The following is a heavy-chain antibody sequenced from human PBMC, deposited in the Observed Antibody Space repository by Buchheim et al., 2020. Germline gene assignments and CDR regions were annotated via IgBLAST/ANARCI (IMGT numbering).Heavy chain of an antibody. J-gene: IGHJ4*02. CDR3: ARDSGSYFPDY. Sequence: QVQLVESGGGVVQPGRSLRLSCAASGFTFSSYAMHWVRQAPGKGLEWVAVISYDGSNKYYADSVKGRFTISRDNSKNPLYLQMNSLRAEDTAVYYCARDSGSYFPDYWGQGTL. CDR1: GFTFSSYA. CDR2: ISYDGSNK. D-gene: IGHD1-26*01. V-gene: IGHV3-30*04.